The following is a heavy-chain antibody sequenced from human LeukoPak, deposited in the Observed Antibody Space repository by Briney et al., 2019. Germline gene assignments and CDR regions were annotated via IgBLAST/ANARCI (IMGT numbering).Heavy chain of an antibody. CDR2: IKQDGSEK. D-gene: IGHD2-2*01. CDR3: ARDGGGIVVVPAARDAFDI. V-gene: IGHV3-7*01. CDR1: GFTFSSYW. J-gene: IGHJ3*02. Sequence: PGGSLRLSCAASGFTFSSYWMSWVRQAPGKGLEWVANIKQDGSEKYYVDSVKGRFTISRDNAKNSLYLQMNSLRAEDTAVYYCARDGGGIVVVPAARDAFDIWGQGTMVTVSS.